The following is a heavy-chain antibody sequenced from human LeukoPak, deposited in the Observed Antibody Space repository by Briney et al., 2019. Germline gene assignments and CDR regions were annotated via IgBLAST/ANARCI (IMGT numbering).Heavy chain of an antibody. CDR1: GGTFSSYA. D-gene: IGHD1-7*01. J-gene: IGHJ5*02. V-gene: IGHV1-69*01. Sequence: SVKVSCKASGGTFSSYAISWVRQAPGQGLEWMGGIIPIFGTANYAQKFQGRVTITADESTSTAYMELSSLRSEDTAVYYCARLYNWNYYNWFDPWGQGTLFTVSS. CDR2: IIPIFGTA. CDR3: ARLYNWNYYNWFDP.